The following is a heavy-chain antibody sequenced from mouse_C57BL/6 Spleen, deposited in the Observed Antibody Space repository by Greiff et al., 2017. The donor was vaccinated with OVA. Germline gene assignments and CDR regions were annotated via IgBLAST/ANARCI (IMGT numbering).Heavy chain of an antibody. D-gene: IGHD1-1*01. CDR3: ARLYYGSLYYFDY. CDR2: ISSGGSYT. Sequence: EVKLMESGGDLVKPGGSLKLSCAASGFTFSSYGMSWVRQTPDKRLEWVATISSGGSYTYYPDSVKGRFTISRDNAKNTLYLQMSSLKSEDTAMYYCARLYYGSLYYFDYWGQGTTLTVSS. V-gene: IGHV5-6*01. CDR1: GFTFSSYG. J-gene: IGHJ2*01.